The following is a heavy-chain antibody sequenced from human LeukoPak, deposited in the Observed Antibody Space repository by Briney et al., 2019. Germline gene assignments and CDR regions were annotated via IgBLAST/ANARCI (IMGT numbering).Heavy chain of an antibody. D-gene: IGHD1-26*01. CDR2: IYSGGST. CDR3: ARGSGSYYVVRFDY. Sequence: GGSLRLSCAASGFTVSSNYMSWVRQAPGKGLEWVSVIYSGGSTYYADSVKGRFTISRDDSKNTLYLQMNSLRAEDTAVYYCARGSGSYYVVRFDYWGQGTLVTVSS. CDR1: GFTVSSNY. V-gene: IGHV3-66*01. J-gene: IGHJ4*02.